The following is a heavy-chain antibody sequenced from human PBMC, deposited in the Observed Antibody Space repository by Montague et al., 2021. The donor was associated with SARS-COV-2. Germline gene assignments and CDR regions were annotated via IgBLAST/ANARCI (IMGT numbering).Heavy chain of an antibody. Sequence: SETLSLTCAVYGGSFSGYYWNWIRRPPGKGLEWIGEINHSGSTNYNPSLKNRVTMSVDTSKNQFSLKLSSVTAADTAVYYCARGARQGYGFRLGSFDSWGQGTLVTVSS. CDR2: INHSGST. CDR3: ARGARQGYGFRLGSFDS. V-gene: IGHV4-34*01. J-gene: IGHJ4*02. CDR1: GGSFSGYY. D-gene: IGHD3-10*01.